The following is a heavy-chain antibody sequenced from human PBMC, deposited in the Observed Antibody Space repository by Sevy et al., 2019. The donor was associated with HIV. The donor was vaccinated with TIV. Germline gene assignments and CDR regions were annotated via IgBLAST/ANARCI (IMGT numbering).Heavy chain of an antibody. CDR2: IIPHTGET. Sequence: ASVKVSCKASGYSFTGSYMYWVRQAPGQRLEWMGYIIPHTGETNSAQKFQGRVTMSTDTSIKTAYMELTSLRYDETAVYYCAKDKSGCSHGGPDYCYYMDVWGKGTTVTVSS. D-gene: IGHD5-12*01. CDR1: GYSFTGSY. J-gene: IGHJ6*03. V-gene: IGHV1-2*02. CDR3: AKDKSGCSHGGPDYCYYMDV.